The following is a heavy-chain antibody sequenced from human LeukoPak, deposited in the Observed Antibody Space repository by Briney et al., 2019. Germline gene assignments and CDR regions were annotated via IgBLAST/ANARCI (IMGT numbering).Heavy chain of an antibody. D-gene: IGHD3-16*02. CDR2: INPNSGGT. Sequence: GASVKVSCKASGYTFTAYYMHWVRQAPGQGLEWMGWINPNSGGTNYAQKFQGRVTMTRDTSISTAYMELSRLRSDDTAVYYCARASDLYDYVWGSYRYYFDYWGQGTLVTVSS. J-gene: IGHJ4*02. V-gene: IGHV1-2*02. CDR3: ARASDLYDYVWGSYRYYFDY. CDR1: GYTFTAYY.